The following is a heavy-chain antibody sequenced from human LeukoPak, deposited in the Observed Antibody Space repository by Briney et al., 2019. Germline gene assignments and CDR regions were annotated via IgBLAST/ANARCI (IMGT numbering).Heavy chain of an antibody. V-gene: IGHV1-18*01. CDR2: ISAYNGNT. Sequence: ASVTVSCKSSGYTFTSYGISWVRQAPGQGQEWMGWISAYNGNTNYAQKLQGRVTMTTDTSTSTAYMELRSLRSDDTAVYYCARDWHYDSSGYYYVAFDIWGQGTMVTVSS. CDR3: ARDWHYDSSGYYYVAFDI. J-gene: IGHJ3*02. CDR1: GYTFTSYG. D-gene: IGHD3-22*01.